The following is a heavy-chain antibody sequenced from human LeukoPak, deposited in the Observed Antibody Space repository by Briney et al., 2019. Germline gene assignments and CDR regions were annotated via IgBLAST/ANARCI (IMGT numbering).Heavy chain of an antibody. D-gene: IGHD2-21*02. CDR1: GFTFSSYS. CDR3: ARGLDIVVVTAAGY. V-gene: IGHV3-21*01. Sequence: GGSLRLSCAASGFTFSSYSMNWVRQAPGKGLEWVSSISSISSYIYYADSVKGRFTNSRDNATNSLYLQMNSLRAEDTAVYYCARGLDIVVVTAAGYWGQGTLVTVSS. J-gene: IGHJ4*02. CDR2: ISSISSYI.